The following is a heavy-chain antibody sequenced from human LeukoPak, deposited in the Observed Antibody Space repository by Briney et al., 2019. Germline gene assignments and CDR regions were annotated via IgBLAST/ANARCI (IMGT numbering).Heavy chain of an antibody. CDR3: AREVTNDAFDI. V-gene: IGHV3-33*01. CDR2: IWSDGRNK. Sequence: GGSLRLSCAASGFSFSSYGMHWVRQAPGKGLEWVAVIWSDGRNKFYADSVKGRFTVSRDNSKNTLFLQMSSLRADDTALYYCAREVTNDAFDIWGQGTLVTVSS. D-gene: IGHD4-17*01. CDR1: GFSFSSYG. J-gene: IGHJ3*02.